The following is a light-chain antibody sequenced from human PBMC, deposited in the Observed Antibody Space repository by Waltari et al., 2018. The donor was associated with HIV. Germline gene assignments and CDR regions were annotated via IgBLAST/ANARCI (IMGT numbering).Light chain of an antibody. J-gene: IGKJ4*01. CDR2: GAS. CDR3: HQTYTTPPT. Sequence: IQMTQSPSSLSASVGDRVTITCRASQPISTYLNWFQQKPGKAPNLLIYGASSLHSGVTSRVRGSGSVTNFTLTISRMQPEDFATYFCHQTYTTPPTFGGGTKVDIK. CDR1: QPISTY. V-gene: IGKV1-39*01.